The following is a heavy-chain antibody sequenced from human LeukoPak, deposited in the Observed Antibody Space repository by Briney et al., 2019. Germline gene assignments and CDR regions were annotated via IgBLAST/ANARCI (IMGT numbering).Heavy chain of an antibody. CDR3: AKECDYSPGHKFDL. D-gene: IGHD3-10*01. Sequence: GSLLLSCAASGFTFNNYLMSWVRPAPGKGLEWVSVLFTGGGRTLYADSVKGRFTISGDTSRTTLYLQMNGLRAEDTAVYYCAKECDYSPGHKFDLWGQGTLVTVSS. CDR1: GFTFNNYL. CDR2: LFTGGGRT. V-gene: IGHV3-23*01. J-gene: IGHJ4*02.